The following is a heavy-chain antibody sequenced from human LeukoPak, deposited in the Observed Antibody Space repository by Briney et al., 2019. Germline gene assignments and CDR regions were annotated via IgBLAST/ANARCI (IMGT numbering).Heavy chain of an antibody. CDR3: ARDPRYDILTGYYSSGWYFDL. CDR1: GYTLTSYP. D-gene: IGHD3-9*01. J-gene: IGHJ2*01. CDR2: INTNTGNP. Sequence: GASVKVSCKASGYTLTSYPINWVRQAPGQGLEWMGWINTNTGNPTYAQGFTGRFVFSLDTSVSTAYLQISSLKPEDTAVYYCARDPRYDILTGYYSSGWYFDLWGRGTLVTVSS. V-gene: IGHV7-4-1*02.